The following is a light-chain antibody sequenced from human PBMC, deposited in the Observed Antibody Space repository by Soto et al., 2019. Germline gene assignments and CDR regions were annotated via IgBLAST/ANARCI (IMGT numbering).Light chain of an antibody. J-gene: IGKJ4*01. CDR2: AAS. Sequence: DIQVTQSPSSLSASLGDRLNITCRANHAIGVYLAWFQQQPGKVPKLLIYAASALQSGDPSRFGGSGSETDFTLTINSLQPEDIATYSCPEYKSAPLTLGGETKVE. CDR1: HAIGVY. V-gene: IGKV1-27*01. CDR3: PEYKSAPLT.